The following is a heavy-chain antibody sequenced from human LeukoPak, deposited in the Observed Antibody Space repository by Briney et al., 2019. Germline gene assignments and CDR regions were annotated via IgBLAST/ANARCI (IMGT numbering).Heavy chain of an antibody. V-gene: IGHV3-33*01. CDR3: AIDAQRGFYYSNSLQH. D-gene: IGHD4-11*01. Sequence: PGRSLRLSYEACGFTFRLYGMHWVRQAPGKGLEWVAVIWSDATNQFYADSVKGRFTISRDNFKNTVSLQMNSVRAEDTPLYYCAIDAQRGFYYSNSLQHWGQGSLVTVSS. J-gene: IGHJ4*02. CDR2: IWSDATNQ. CDR1: GFTFRLYG.